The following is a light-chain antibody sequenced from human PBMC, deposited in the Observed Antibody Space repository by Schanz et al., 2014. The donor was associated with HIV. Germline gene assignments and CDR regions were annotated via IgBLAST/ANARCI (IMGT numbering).Light chain of an antibody. CDR2: EVR. V-gene: IGLV2-14*02. Sequence: QSALTQPASVSGSPGQSITISCTGTSSDIGNYNLVSWFQHHPGEAPRIMIFEVRKRPSGVSGRFSGSKSGNTASLTISGLQSEDEGDYYCSTYTTSNTWVFGGGTKLTVL. J-gene: IGLJ3*02. CDR3: STYTTSNTWV. CDR1: SSDIGNYNL.